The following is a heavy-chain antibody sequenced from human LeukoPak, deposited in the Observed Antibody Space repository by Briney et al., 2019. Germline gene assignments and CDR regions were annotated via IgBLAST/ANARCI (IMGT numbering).Heavy chain of an antibody. D-gene: IGHD6-19*01. CDR1: GGSISSTSYY. J-gene: IGHJ4*02. CDR3: ARQGTGWRSDY. Sequence: SETLSLTCTVSGGSISSTSYYWGWIRQPPGTGLEWIGSIYYSGSTYYNPSLKSRVTISVDTSKNQFSLNPTSVTAPDTAVYCCARQGTGWRSDYWGQGTLVTVSS. V-gene: IGHV4-39*01. CDR2: IYYSGST.